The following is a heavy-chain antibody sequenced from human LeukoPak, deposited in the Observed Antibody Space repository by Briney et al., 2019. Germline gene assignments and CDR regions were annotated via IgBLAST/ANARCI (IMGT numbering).Heavy chain of an antibody. V-gene: IGHV1-8*01. J-gene: IGHJ4*02. CDR2: MNPNTGNT. CDR1: GYTFTSYD. CDR3: ARGRCSGGSCSAFDY. Sequence: ASVKVSCKASGYTFTSYDINWVRQATGQGLEWMGWMNPNTGNTGYAQKFQGRVTMTRSTSISTAYMDLSSLRSEDTAVYHCARGRCSGGSCSAFDYWGQGTLLTVSS. D-gene: IGHD2-15*01.